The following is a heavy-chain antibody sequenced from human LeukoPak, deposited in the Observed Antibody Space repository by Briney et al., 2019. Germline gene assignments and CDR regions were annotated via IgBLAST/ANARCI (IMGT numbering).Heavy chain of an antibody. J-gene: IGHJ4*02. D-gene: IGHD3-9*01. V-gene: IGHV1-8*01. CDR1: GYTFTSYD. CDR2: MNPNSGNT. CDR3: AKDGLLRNFDWSYYFDY. Sequence: ASVKVSCKASGYTFTSYDINWVRQATGQGLEWMGWMNPNSGNTGYAQKFQGRVTMTRNTSISTAYMELSSLRSEDTAVYYCAKDGLLRNFDWSYYFDYWGQGTLVTVSS.